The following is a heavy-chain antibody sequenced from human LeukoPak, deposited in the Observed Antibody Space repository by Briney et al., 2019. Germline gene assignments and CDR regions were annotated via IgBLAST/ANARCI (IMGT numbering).Heavy chain of an antibody. CDR2: IYPGDSDT. V-gene: IGHV5-51*01. J-gene: IGHJ2*01. Sequence: GESLKISCKGSGYIFTSYWIGWVRQMPGKGLEWMGIIYPGDSDTRYSPSFQGQVTISADKSISTAYLQWSSLKASDTAMYYCARSGLGPYGDFYWYFDLWGRGTLVTVSS. D-gene: IGHD4-17*01. CDR3: ARSGLGPYGDFYWYFDL. CDR1: GYIFTSYW.